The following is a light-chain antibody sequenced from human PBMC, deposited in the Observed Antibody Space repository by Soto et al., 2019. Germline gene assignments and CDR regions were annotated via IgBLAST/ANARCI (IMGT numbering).Light chain of an antibody. CDR2: GVS. V-gene: IGLV2-14*03. CDR1: SSDVGGYDY. Sequence: QSALTQPASVSGSPGQSITISCTGTSSDVGGYDYVSWYQHHPGTAPKLMIYGVSNRPSGISNRFSGSKSGNTASLTISGLQAEDEGDYYCSSYTSSLTVVFGGGTQLTVL. CDR3: SSYTSSLTVV. J-gene: IGLJ2*01.